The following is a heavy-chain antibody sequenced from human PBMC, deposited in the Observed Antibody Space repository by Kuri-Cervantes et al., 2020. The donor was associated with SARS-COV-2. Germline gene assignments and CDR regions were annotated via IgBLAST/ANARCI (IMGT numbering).Heavy chain of an antibody. CDR2: IYHSGST. D-gene: IGHD3-3*01. V-gene: IGHV4-38-2*02. CDR1: GYSISSGYY. J-gene: IGHJ5*02. Sequence: ESLKISCTVSGYSISSGYYWGWIRQPPGKGLEWIGSIYHSGSTYYNPSLKSRVTISVDTSKSQFSLKLSSVTAADTAVYYCARAVTSIFGVPTNWFDPWGQGTLVTVSS. CDR3: ARAVTSIFGVPTNWFDP.